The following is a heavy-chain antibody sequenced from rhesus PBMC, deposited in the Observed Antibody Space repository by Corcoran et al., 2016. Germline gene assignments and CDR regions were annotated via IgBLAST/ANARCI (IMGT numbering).Heavy chain of an antibody. J-gene: IGHJ4*01. CDR3: ARWLSN. Sequence: QVQLQESGPGVVKLLETLSLTCAVSGGSISASYRWSWISQPPGKGLEWIGNIYGSSTNTNDNPSLKSRVTISKDTSKNQFSLKLSSVTAADTAVYYCARWLSNWGQGVLVTVSS. V-gene: IGHV4S10*01. CDR1: GGSISASYR. D-gene: IGHD2-33*01. CDR2: IYGSSTNT.